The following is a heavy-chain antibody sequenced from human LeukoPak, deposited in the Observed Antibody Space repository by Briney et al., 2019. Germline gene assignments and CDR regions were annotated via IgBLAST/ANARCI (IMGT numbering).Heavy chain of an antibody. J-gene: IGHJ3*02. CDR1: GGSITSRSYY. CDR2: FYYCGST. CDR3: ARQWYGELLYPFDI. V-gene: IGHV4-39*01. D-gene: IGHD3-10*01. Sequence: SETMSLTCPVDGGSITSRSYYCGWIRDPPGKGLEWIGRFYYCGSTYSNPSLKSRVPISVDTSKIQFSLKLSSVTAADTAVYYCARQWYGELLYPFDIWGQGTMVTVSS.